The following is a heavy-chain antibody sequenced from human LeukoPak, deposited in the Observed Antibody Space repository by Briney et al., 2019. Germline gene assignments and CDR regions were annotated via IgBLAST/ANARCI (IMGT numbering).Heavy chain of an antibody. CDR1: GGSISSGGYY. CDR3: ARRGMATILDY. J-gene: IGHJ4*02. D-gene: IGHD5-24*01. Sequence: PSQTLSLTCTVSGGSISSGGYYWSWVRQHPGKGLEWIGYIYYSGSTYYNPSLKSRVTISVDTSKNQFSLKLSSVTAADTAVYYCARRGMATILDYWGQGTLVTVSS. V-gene: IGHV4-31*03. CDR2: IYYSGST.